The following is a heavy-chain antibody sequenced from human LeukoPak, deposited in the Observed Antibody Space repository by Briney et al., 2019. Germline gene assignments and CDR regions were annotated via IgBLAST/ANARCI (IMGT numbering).Heavy chain of an antibody. V-gene: IGHV1-46*01. D-gene: IGHD6-19*01. CDR2: INPSGGST. J-gene: IGHJ6*02. CDR3: ARFREYSSGWYLNYYYGMDV. Sequence: ASVKVSCKAPGYTFTSYYMHWVRQAPGQGLEWMGIINPSGGSTSYAQKFQGRVTMTRDTSTSTVYMELSSLRSEDTAVYYCARFREYSSGWYLNYYYGMDVWGQGTTVTVSS. CDR1: GYTFTSYY.